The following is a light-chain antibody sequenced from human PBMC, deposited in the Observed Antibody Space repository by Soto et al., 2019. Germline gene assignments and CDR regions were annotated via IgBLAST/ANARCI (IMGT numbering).Light chain of an antibody. Sequence: QSALTQPASVSGSPGQSITISCTGTSSDVGAYNYVSWYQQHPGKAPKLMIYDVSNRPSGISDRFSVSKSGNTASLTISNLPADDEADYYCSSYTNSGTYVFGTGTKVTVL. J-gene: IGLJ1*01. CDR1: SSDVGAYNY. CDR3: SSYTNSGTYV. CDR2: DVS. V-gene: IGLV2-14*01.